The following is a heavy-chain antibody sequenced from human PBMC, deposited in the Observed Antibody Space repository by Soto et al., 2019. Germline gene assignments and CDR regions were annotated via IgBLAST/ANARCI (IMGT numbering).Heavy chain of an antibody. CDR2: IIPIFGTA. V-gene: IGHV1-69*06. CDR1: GGTFSSYA. D-gene: IGHD3-22*01. Sequence: SVKVSCKASGGTFSSYAISWVRQAPGQGLEWMGGIIPIFGTANYAQKFQGRVTITADRSTSTAYMELSSLRSEDTAVYYCARARLATMVVLPPDAFDIWGQGTMVTVSS. J-gene: IGHJ3*02. CDR3: ARARLATMVVLPPDAFDI.